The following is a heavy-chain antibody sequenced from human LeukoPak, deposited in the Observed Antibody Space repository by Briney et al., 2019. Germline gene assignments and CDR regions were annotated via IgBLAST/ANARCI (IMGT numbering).Heavy chain of an antibody. CDR3: AKGRNSYDSGRCHSPNCYYGMDV. V-gene: IGHV5-51*01. D-gene: IGHD3-10*01. CDR2: IYPGDSDT. J-gene: IGHJ6*02. CDR1: GYSFTSYW. Sequence: GESLKISCKGSGYSFTSYWIGWVRQMPGKGLEWMGIIYPGDSDTRYSPSFQGQVTISADKSISTAYLQWSSLKASDTAMYYCAKGRNSYDSGRCHSPNCYYGMDVWGQGTTVIVSS.